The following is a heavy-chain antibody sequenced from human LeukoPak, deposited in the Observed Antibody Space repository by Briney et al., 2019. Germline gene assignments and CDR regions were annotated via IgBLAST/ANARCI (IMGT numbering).Heavy chain of an antibody. D-gene: IGHD6-13*01. CDR1: GFTFSSYW. V-gene: IGHV3-7*01. Sequence: GGSLRLSCAASGFTFSSYWMSWVRQAPGKGLEWVANIKKDGSEKYYVDSVKGRFTISRDSAKTSLYLQMISLRAEDTAVYYCARDGTYSSRYFDYWGQGTLVTVSS. CDR2: IKKDGSEK. J-gene: IGHJ4*02. CDR3: ARDGTYSSRYFDY.